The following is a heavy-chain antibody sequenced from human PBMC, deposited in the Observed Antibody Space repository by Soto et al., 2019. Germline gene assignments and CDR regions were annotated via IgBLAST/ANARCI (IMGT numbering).Heavy chain of an antibody. CDR3: AREASLSGYSSARELAY. J-gene: IGHJ4*02. V-gene: IGHV1-2*02. CDR2: INPNSGDT. D-gene: IGHD6-25*01. CDR1: RYTFTGYY. Sequence: AASVKVSCKISRYTFTGYYMHWVRQAPGQGLEWMGWINPNSGDTHYAQMFQGRVTLTSDTSISTAYMELSRLRSDDTAVYYCAREASLSGYSSARELAYWGQGTLVTVSS.